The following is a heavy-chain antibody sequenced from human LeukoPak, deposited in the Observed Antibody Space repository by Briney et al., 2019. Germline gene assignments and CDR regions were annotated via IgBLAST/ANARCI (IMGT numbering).Heavy chain of an antibody. D-gene: IGHD4/OR15-4a*01. V-gene: IGHV4-59*06. CDR3: AREHWGTMGYFDY. CDR2: IYYSGST. CDR1: GGSISSQY. J-gene: IGHJ4*02. Sequence: PSETLSLTCTVSGGSISSQYGSWIRQPPGKGLEWIGYIYYSGSTYYSPFLKSRVTISVDTSKNQFSLKLSSVTAADTAVYYCAREHWGTMGYFDYWGQGTLVTVSS.